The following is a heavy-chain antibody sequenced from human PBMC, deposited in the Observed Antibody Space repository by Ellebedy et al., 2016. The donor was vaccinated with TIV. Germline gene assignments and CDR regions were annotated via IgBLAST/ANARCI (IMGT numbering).Heavy chain of an antibody. V-gene: IGHV1-24*01. CDR2: FDSEDGET. CDR3: ATDHGDDGFDF. Sequence: AASVMVSCKAPGYTLNELAIHWVRQAPGKGLEWRGGFDSEDGETIYEQKCQGRVTMTEDKATDTAYMELSSQRTEDTAGYYCATDHGDDGFDFWGQGTPVTGSS. D-gene: IGHD4-17*01. J-gene: IGHJ4*01. CDR1: GYTLNELA.